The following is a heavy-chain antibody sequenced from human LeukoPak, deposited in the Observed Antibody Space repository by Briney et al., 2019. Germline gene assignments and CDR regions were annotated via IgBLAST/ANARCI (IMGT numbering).Heavy chain of an antibody. J-gene: IGHJ5*02. CDR3: ARDLLRLGDPNWFDP. CDR1: GYTFTSYD. V-gene: IGHV1-2*02. D-gene: IGHD3-16*01. CDR2: INPNSGGT. Sequence: VASVKVSCKASGYTFTSYDINWVRQATGQGPEWMGWINPNSGGTNYAQKFQGRVTMTRDTSISTAYMELSRLRSDDTAVYYCARDLLRLGDPNWFDPWGQGTLVTASS.